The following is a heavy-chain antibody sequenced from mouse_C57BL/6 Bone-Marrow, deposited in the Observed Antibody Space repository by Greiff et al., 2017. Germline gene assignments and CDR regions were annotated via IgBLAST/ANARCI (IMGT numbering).Heavy chain of an antibody. CDR2: INPGSGGT. V-gene: IGHV1-54*01. J-gene: IGHJ3*01. CDR1: GYAFTNYL. D-gene: IGHD4-1*01. CDR3: ARSKNGDSWFAY. Sequence: VKLMESGAELVRPGTSVKVSCKASGYAFTNYLIEWVKQRPGQGLEWIGVINPGSGGTNYNEKFKGKATLTADKSSSTAYMQLSSRTSEDSAVYFGARSKNGDSWFAYWGQGTLVTVSA.